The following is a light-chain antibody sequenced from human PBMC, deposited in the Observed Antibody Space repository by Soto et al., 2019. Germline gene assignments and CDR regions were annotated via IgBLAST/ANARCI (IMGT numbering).Light chain of an antibody. CDR3: SSYATSGTPV. Sequence: QSVLTQPASVSGSPGQTITISCTGTSSDVGGYNYLSWYQQHPGKAPKVMIYDVSNRPSGVSNRFSGSKSGNTASLTISGLQAEDEADYFCSSYATSGTPVFGGGTKVTVL. J-gene: IGLJ3*02. CDR2: DVS. V-gene: IGLV2-14*01. CDR1: SSDVGGYNY.